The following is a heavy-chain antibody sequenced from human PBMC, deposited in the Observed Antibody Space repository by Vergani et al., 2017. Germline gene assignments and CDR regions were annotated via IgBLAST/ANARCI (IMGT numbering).Heavy chain of an antibody. CDR3: ARAGPYYYDSSGYYHDY. Sequence: QVQLQESGPGLVKPSQTLSLTCTVSGGPISSGSYYWSWIRPPAGKGLEWIGRIYTSGSTNYNPSLKSRVTISVDTSKNQFSLKLSSVTAADTAVYYYARAGPYYYDSSGYYHDYWGQGTLVTVSS. CDR1: GGPISSGSYY. J-gene: IGHJ4*02. D-gene: IGHD3-22*01. V-gene: IGHV4-61*02. CDR2: IYTSGST.